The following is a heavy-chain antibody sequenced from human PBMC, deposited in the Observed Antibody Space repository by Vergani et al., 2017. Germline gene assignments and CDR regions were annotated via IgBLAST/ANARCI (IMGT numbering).Heavy chain of an antibody. V-gene: IGHV4-38-2*01. D-gene: IGHD3-10*01. J-gene: IGHJ6*02. Sequence: QVQLQESCPGLVKPSETLTLICDVSDSSIMTNPYWGWFRQSPGKGLEWIGCIHHSGDTHYNSSLKSRVSISMVSSSKFSLSLTSVTAADTAIYYCSRRRCSGGFFPSSSFYGMDLWGHGTPVTVSS. CDR1: DSSIMTNPY. CDR3: SRRRCSGGFFPSSSFYGMDL. CDR2: IHHSGDT.